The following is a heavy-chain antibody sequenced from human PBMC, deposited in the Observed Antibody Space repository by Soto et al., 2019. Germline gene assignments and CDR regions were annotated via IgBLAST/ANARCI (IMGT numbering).Heavy chain of an antibody. D-gene: IGHD6-13*01. CDR3: ATSSWFDP. CDR1: GGSISSSSYY. CDR2: IYYSGST. Sequence: QLQLQESGPGLVKPSETLSLTCTVSGGSISSSSYYWGWIRQPPGKGLEWIGIIYYSGSTYYNPALDGRVTIAVDTSKNHFALTLSSVGATDTAVYYCATSSWFDPWGQGTLVTVSS. J-gene: IGHJ5*02. V-gene: IGHV4-39*01.